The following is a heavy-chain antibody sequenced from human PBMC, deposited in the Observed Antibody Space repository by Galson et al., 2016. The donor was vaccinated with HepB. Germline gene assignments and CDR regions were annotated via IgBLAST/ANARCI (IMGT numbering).Heavy chain of an antibody. J-gene: IGHJ4*02. D-gene: IGHD5-12*01. CDR3: AKDIGGRWLRFFDY. Sequence: SLRLSCAASGFTFDDYAMHWVRQAPGKGLEWVSGINWNSGSRGYAASVKGRFTISSDNAKNSLYLQMNSLRPEDTALYYCAKDIGGRWLRFFDYWGQGTLVTVSS. CDR2: INWNSGSR. CDR1: GFTFDDYA. V-gene: IGHV3-9*01.